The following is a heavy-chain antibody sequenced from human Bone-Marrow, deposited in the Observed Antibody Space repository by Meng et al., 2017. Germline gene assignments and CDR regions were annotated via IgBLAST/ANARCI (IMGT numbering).Heavy chain of an antibody. CDR2: INPNSGGT. J-gene: IGHJ5*02. Sequence: QVHRCVFGAEVHKPGASVKVSCEASGYTFTGYYMHWVRQAPGQGLEWMGRINPNSGGTNYAQKFQGRVTMTRDTSISTAYMELSRLRSDDTAVYYCARVVGYSGSYELDPWGQGTLVTVSS. D-gene: IGHD1-26*01. CDR1: GYTFTGYY. CDR3: ARVVGYSGSYELDP. V-gene: IGHV1-2*06.